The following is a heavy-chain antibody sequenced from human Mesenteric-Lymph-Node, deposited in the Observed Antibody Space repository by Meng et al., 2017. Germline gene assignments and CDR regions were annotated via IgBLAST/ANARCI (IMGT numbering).Heavy chain of an antibody. CDR2: ISAYNGNT. CDR1: GYTFTSYG. V-gene: IGHV1-18*01. CDR3: ARERFGESPDF. D-gene: IGHD3-16*01. J-gene: IGHJ4*02. Sequence: ASVKVSCKASGYTFTSYGISWVRQAPGQGLEWMGWISAYNGNTNYAQKLQGRVTMTTDTSTSTAYMELSSLRSEDTAVYYCARERFGESPDFWGQGTLVTVSS.